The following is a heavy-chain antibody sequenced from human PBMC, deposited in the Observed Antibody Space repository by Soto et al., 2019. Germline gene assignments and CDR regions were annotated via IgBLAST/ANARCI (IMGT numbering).Heavy chain of an antibody. J-gene: IGHJ3*02. D-gene: IGHD3-22*01. CDR1: GFIFNRFS. Sequence: GGSLRLSCVGTGFIFNRFSMSWVRQAPGKGPEWVSGTTGNGDATDYADSVKGRFTISRDNSKNTLYLQMNSLRAEDTAVYYCARVMRVVVMLDAFDIWGQGTMVTVSS. CDR3: ARVMRVVVMLDAFDI. V-gene: IGHV3-23*01. CDR2: TTGNGDAT.